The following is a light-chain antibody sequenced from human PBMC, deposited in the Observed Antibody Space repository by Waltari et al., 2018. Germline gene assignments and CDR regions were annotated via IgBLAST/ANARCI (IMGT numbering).Light chain of an antibody. J-gene: IGKJ5*01. CDR3: QQYNSYPMT. CDR1: QNIGNW. Sequence: DIQMTHTPSTLSASVGGRGTVTCRGTQNIGNWLAWYQQKLGKAPKLLINKASSLESGVPSRFSGSGSGTEFTLTINSLQPDDFAAYFCQQYNSYPMTFGQGTRLEIK. CDR2: KAS. V-gene: IGKV1-5*03.